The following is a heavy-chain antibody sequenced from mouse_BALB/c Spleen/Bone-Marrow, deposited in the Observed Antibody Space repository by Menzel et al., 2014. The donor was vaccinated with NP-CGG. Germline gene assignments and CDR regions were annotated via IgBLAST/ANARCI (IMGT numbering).Heavy chain of an antibody. CDR3: ASLHYYGFFAY. CDR2: INPDSSTI. V-gene: IGHV4-1*02. CDR1: GFDFSRYW. J-gene: IGHJ3*01. Sequence: DVMLVESGGGLVQPGGSLKLSCAASGFDFSRYWMSWVRQAPGKALEWIGEINPDSSTINYTPSLKDKFIISRDNAKNTLYLQMSKVRSEDTALYYCASLHYYGFFAYWGQGTLVTVSA. D-gene: IGHD1-2*01.